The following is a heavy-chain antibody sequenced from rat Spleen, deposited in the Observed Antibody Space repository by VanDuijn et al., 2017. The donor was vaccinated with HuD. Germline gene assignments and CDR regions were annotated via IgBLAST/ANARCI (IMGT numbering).Heavy chain of an antibody. CDR3: ARPSLGTRGYVMDA. CDR1: GFTFSNYD. J-gene: IGHJ4*01. CDR2: ISPSGGST. D-gene: IGHD1-4*01. V-gene: IGHV5-25*01. Sequence: EVQLVESGGGLVQPGRSLKLSCAASGFTFSNYDMAWVRQAPTKGLEWVASISPSGGSTYYRDSVKGRFTVSRDNAKSTLYLQMDSLRSEDTATYYCARPSLGTRGYVMDAWGQGASVTVSS.